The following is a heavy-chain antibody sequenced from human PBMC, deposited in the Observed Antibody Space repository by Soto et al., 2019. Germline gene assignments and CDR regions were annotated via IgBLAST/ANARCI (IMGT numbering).Heavy chain of an antibody. CDR2: ISGSGGST. Sequence: GGSLRLSCAASGFTFSSYAMSWVRQAPGKGLEWVSAISGSGGSTYYADSVKGRFTISRDNSKNTLYLQMGSLRAEDMAVYYCARGPSTVATWLDYWGQGTLVTVSS. V-gene: IGHV3-23*01. J-gene: IGHJ4*02. CDR3: ARGPSTVATWLDY. CDR1: GFTFSSYA. D-gene: IGHD4-17*01.